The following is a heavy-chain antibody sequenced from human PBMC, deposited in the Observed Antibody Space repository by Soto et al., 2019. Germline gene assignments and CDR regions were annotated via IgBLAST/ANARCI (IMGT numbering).Heavy chain of an antibody. CDR1: GHTLTELS. CDR3: ATDFKTGRYGGGFDY. J-gene: IGHJ4*02. D-gene: IGHD3-10*01. Sequence: ASVKVSCKVSGHTLTELSIHWVRQTPGKGLEWMGGFDPKTHDTMYVQKFQGRITMTGDTSTDTAYMELSSLRSEDTATYYCATDFKTGRYGGGFDYWGQGTLVTVSS. CDR2: FDPKTHDT. V-gene: IGHV1-24*01.